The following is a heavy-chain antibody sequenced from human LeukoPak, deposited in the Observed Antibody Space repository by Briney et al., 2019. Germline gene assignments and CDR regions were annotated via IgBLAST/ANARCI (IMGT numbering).Heavy chain of an antibody. V-gene: IGHV3-30-3*01. CDR3: ARPHREVVTANVLGWFDP. CDR2: ISYDGSNK. J-gene: IGHJ5*02. CDR1: GFTFSSYA. Sequence: GGSLRLSCAASGFTFSSYAMHWVRQAPGKGLEWVAVISYDGSNKYYADSVKGRFTISRDNSKNTLYLQMNSLRAEDTAVYYCARPHREVVTANVLGWFDPWGQGTLVTVSS. D-gene: IGHD2-21*02.